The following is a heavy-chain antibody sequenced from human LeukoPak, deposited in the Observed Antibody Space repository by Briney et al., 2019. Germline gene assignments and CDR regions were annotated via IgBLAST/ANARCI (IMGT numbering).Heavy chain of an antibody. V-gene: IGHV1-69*13. CDR1: GGTFSSYA. CDR3: ARLNVPYSSGPAFDY. CDR2: IIPIFGTA. Sequence: SVKVSCKASGGTFSSYAISWVRQAPGQGLEWMGGIIPIFGTANYAQKFQGRVTITADESTSTAHMELSSLRSEDTAVYYCARLNVPYSSGPAFDYWGQGTLVTVSS. J-gene: IGHJ4*02. D-gene: IGHD6-19*01.